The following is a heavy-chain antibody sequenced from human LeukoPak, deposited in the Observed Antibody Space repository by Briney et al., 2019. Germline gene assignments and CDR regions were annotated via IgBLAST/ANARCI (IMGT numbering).Heavy chain of an antibody. J-gene: IGHJ6*02. V-gene: IGHV3-30*02. Sequence: GGSLRLSCAASGFTFSSYGMHWVRQAPGKGLVWVAFIRYDGSNKYYADSVKGRFTISRDNSKNTLYLQMNSLRAEDTAVYYCAKDDSYGSGPYGMDVWGQGTTVTVSS. D-gene: IGHD3-10*01. CDR1: GFTFSSYG. CDR3: AKDDSYGSGPYGMDV. CDR2: IRYDGSNK.